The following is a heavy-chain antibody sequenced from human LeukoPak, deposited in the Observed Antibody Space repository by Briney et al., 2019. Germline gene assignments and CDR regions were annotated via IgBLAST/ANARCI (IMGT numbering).Heavy chain of an antibody. CDR1: GYTFNSYY. CDR3: ARGYTYGDY. CDR2: INPSSGST. V-gene: IGHV1-46*02. Sequence: ASAKVSCKASGYTFNSYYMHWVRQAPGQGLEWMGIINPSSGSTSYAQNFQGRVTMTRDTSSSTVYMELRSLRSEDTAVYYCARGYTYGDYWGQGTLVTVSS. D-gene: IGHD5-18*01. J-gene: IGHJ4*02.